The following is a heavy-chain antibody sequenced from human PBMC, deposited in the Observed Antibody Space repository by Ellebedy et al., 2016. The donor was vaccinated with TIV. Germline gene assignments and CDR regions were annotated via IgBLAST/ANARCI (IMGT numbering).Heavy chain of an antibody. V-gene: IGHV3-30*04. J-gene: IGHJ4*02. D-gene: IGHD1-1*01. CDR2: TSYDGSNK. CDR1: RFSFSSYA. CDR3: AKRYRSYFDY. Sequence: GESLKISCAASRFSFSSYAMHWVRQGPGKGLEWVAVTSYDGSNKNYADSVKGRFTISRDNSKNTLYLQMNSLREGDTAVYYCAKRYRSYFDYWGQGTLVTVSS.